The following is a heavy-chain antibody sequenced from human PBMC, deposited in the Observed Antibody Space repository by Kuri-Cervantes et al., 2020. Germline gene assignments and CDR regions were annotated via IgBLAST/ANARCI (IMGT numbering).Heavy chain of an antibody. CDR2: INPNSGGT. J-gene: IGHJ4*02. D-gene: IGHD1-1*01. CDR3: ARPSVQETTASFDS. CDR1: GYTFTGYY. Sequence: ASVKVSCKASGYTFTGYYMHWVRQAPGQGLEWMGWINPNSGGTNYAQKFQGRVTMTRDTSISTAYMELSRLRSDDTAVYYCARPSVQETTASFDSWGQGTLVTVSS. V-gene: IGHV1-2*02.